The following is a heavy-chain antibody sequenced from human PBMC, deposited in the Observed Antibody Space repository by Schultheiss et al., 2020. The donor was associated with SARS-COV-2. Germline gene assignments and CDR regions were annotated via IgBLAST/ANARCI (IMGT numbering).Heavy chain of an antibody. CDR2: ISAYNANT. V-gene: IGHV1-18*01. J-gene: IGHJ4*02. D-gene: IGHD6-13*01. CDR3: ARDRGSSWYHYRFDY. CDR1: GYTFTSYG. Sequence: ASVKVSCKASGYTFTSYGISWVRQAPGQGLEWMGWISAYNANTNYAQKLQGRVTMTTDTSTSTAYMELRSLRSDDTAVYYCARDRGSSWYHYRFDYWGQGTLVTVSS.